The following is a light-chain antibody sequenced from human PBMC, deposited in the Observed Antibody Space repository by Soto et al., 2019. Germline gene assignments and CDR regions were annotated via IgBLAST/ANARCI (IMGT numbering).Light chain of an antibody. CDR1: QSVSSSY. V-gene: IGKV3-20*01. CDR2: GAS. J-gene: IGKJ2*03. CDR3: QQYGSSPLWG. Sequence: EIVLTQSPGTLSLSPGERATLSCRASQSVSSSYLAWYQQKPGQAPRFLIYGASSRATGIPDRFSGSGSGTDFTLTISRLEPEDFAVYYCQQYGSSPLWGFGQGTKLEIK.